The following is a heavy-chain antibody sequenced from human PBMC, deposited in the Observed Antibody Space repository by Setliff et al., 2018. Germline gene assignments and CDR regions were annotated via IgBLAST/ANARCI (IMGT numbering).Heavy chain of an antibody. CDR3: RFWSGYYKNDY. Sequence: SETLSLTCTVSGGSISSGHYYWNWIRQPAGKGLEWIGRIYPSGGTNYNPSLKSRVTMSVDTSKKQLSLKLSTVTAADTAVYYCRFWSGYYKNDYWGQGTLVTVSS. V-gene: IGHV4-61*02. CDR2: IYPSGGT. D-gene: IGHD3-3*01. CDR1: GGSISSGHYY. J-gene: IGHJ4*02.